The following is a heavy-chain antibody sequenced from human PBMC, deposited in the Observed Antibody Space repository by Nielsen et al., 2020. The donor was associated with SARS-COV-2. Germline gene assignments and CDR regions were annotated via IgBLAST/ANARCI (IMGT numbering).Heavy chain of an antibody. Sequence: SVKVSCKASGGTFSSYAISWVRQAPGQGLEWMGGIIPIFGTANYAQKFQGRVTMTRDTSTSTVYMELSSLRSEDTAVYYCARDCGVVYYYGMDVWGQGTTVTVSS. V-gene: IGHV1-69*05. J-gene: IGHJ6*02. CDR2: IIPIFGTA. CDR3: ARDCGVVYYYGMDV. D-gene: IGHD2-8*01. CDR1: GGTFSSYA.